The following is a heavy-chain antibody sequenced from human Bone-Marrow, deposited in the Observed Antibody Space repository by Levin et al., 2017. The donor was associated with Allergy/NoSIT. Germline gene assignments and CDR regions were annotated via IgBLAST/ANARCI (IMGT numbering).Heavy chain of an antibody. Sequence: GESLKISCVGSGFTFSTYGMHWVRQAPGKGLEWLAVISYDESNKQYADSVKGRFTISRDNSKSTVYLQMNSLTAEDTAVYFCGSPLGRTYGGDYWGQGTLVTVSS. CDR3: GSPLGRTYGGDY. CDR1: GFTFSTYG. CDR2: ISYDESNK. D-gene: IGHD4-17*01. V-gene: IGHV3-30*03. J-gene: IGHJ4*02.